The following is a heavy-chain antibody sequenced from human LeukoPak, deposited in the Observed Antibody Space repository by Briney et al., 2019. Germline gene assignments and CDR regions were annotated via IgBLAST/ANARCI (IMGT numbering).Heavy chain of an antibody. CDR2: ISSSSSTI. J-gene: IGHJ4*02. CDR1: GFTFSSYS. Sequence: GGSLRLSCAASGFTFSSYSMNWVRQAPRKGLEWVSYISSSSSTIYYADSVKGRFTISRDNAKNSLYLQMNSLRAEDTAVYYCARMDSTGGNLKIDYWGQGTLVTVSS. D-gene: IGHD1-14*01. CDR3: ARMDSTGGNLKIDY. V-gene: IGHV3-48*01.